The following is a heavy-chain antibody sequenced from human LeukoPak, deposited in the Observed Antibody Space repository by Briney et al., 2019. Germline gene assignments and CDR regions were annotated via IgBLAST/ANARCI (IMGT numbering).Heavy chain of an antibody. D-gene: IGHD2-2*01. CDR1: GGTFSSYA. J-gene: IGHJ6*02. Sequence: SVKVSCKASGGTFSSYAISWVRQAPGQGLEWMGGIIPIFGTANYAQKFQGRVTITAGESTSTAYMELSSLRSEDTAVYYCARGRGYCSSTSCSTPREYYYYGMDVWGQGTTVTVSS. CDR3: ARGRGYCSSTSCSTPREYYYYGMDV. V-gene: IGHV1-69*01. CDR2: IIPIFGTA.